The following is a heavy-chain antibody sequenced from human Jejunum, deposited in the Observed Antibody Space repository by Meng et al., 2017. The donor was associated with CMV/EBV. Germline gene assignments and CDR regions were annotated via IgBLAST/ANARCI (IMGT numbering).Heavy chain of an antibody. Sequence: SGFPFDSYGIHWVRQAPGKGLEWVAFIRHDGSNKYYADSVKGRFTISRDNSKNTLYLEMNSLRAEDTAVYYCAKDSSAYYLYYLDYWGQGTLVTVSS. V-gene: IGHV3-30*02. CDR3: AKDSSAYYLYYLDY. D-gene: IGHD3-22*01. CDR1: GFPFDSYG. J-gene: IGHJ4*02. CDR2: IRHDGSNK.